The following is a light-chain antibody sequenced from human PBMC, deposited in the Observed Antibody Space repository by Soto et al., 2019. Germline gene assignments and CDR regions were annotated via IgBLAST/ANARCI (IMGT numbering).Light chain of an antibody. CDR1: SSDVGGYNY. CDR2: EVS. Sequence: QSVLTQPPSASGSPGQSVTISCTGTSSDVGGYNYVSWYQQHLGKAPKLMIYEVSKRPSGVPDRFSGSKSGNTASLTVSGLQAEDEADYYCSSYAGSNNVVFGGGTKVTVL. V-gene: IGLV2-8*01. J-gene: IGLJ2*01. CDR3: SSYAGSNNVV.